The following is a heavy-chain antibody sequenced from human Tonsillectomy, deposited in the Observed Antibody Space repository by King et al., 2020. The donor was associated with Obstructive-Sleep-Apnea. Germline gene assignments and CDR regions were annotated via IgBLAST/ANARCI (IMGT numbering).Heavy chain of an antibody. CDR3: ASCLRYSSSWPSFDY. CDR2: ISYSGST. V-gene: IGHV4-39*07. CDR1: GGSIISSSWY. Sequence: HLQESGPGLVKPSETLYLTCTVSGGSIISSSWYWVWIRQPPGKGLECSGTISYSGSTYYSPSLKNRVTISVDTSKNQFSLNLNSVTAADTAVYYCASCLRYSSSWPSFDYWGQGTLVTVSS. J-gene: IGHJ4*02. D-gene: IGHD6-13*01.